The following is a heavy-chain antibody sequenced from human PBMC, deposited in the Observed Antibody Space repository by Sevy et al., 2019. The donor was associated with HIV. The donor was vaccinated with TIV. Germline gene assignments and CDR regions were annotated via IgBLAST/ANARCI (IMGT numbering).Heavy chain of an antibody. J-gene: IGHJ6*02. CDR2: INGDGNSP. CDR1: GFTFSKYW. V-gene: IGHV3-74*01. D-gene: IGHD3-3*01. CDR3: AREGVDFWSGPVDYYYGMDV. Sequence: GGSRRLSCEVSGFTFSKYWMHWVRQAPGKGLVWVSRINGDGNSPIYADSVQGRFTISRDNAKNTLFLQMSSLRAEDTGIYYCAREGVDFWSGPVDYYYGMDVWGQGTTVTVSS.